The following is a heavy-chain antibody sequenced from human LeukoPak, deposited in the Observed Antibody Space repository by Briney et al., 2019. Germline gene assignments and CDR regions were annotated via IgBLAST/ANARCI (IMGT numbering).Heavy chain of an antibody. D-gene: IGHD3-10*01. J-gene: IGHJ4*02. Sequence: SVKVSCKASGGTFSSYAISWVRRAPGQGLEWMGRIIPILGIANYAQKFQGRVTITADKSTSTAYMELSSLRSEDTAVYYCARDVIGSGRAEFDYWGQGTLVTVSS. CDR1: GGTFSSYA. V-gene: IGHV1-69*04. CDR2: IIPILGIA. CDR3: ARDVIGSGRAEFDY.